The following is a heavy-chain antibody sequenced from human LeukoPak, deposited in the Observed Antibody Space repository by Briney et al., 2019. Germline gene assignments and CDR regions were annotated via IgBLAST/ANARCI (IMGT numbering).Heavy chain of an antibody. V-gene: IGHV4-59*01. Sequence: SETLSLTCTVSGGSISSYYWSWIRQPPGKGLEWIGYIYYGGSTNYNPSLKSRVTISVDTSKNQFSLKLSSVTAADTAVYYCARDAGSGSLSQFDYWGQGTLVTVSS. CDR3: ARDAGSGSLSQFDY. CDR2: IYYGGST. D-gene: IGHD3-10*01. CDR1: GGSISSYY. J-gene: IGHJ4*02.